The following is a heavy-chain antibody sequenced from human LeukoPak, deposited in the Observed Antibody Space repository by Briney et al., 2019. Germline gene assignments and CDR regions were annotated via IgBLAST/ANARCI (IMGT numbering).Heavy chain of an antibody. J-gene: IGHJ4*02. CDR1: GFAFSSYW. CDR2: IDQDGSSQ. Sequence: HPGGSLRLSCAASGFAFSSYWASWVRQATGKGLEWVANIDQDGSSQNYVDSVRGRFTISRDNAKNSVYLQMNSLRAEDTAVYYCARSLWPEDYWGPGILVTVSS. CDR3: ARSLWPEDY. D-gene: IGHD3-10*01. V-gene: IGHV3-7*01.